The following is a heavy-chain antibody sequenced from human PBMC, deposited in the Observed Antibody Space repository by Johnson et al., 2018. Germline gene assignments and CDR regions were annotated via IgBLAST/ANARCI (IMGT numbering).Heavy chain of an antibody. J-gene: IGHJ6*02. CDR3: AKASHSRNWYHYGLDV. CDR1: GYTFTDYH. V-gene: IGHV1-46*01. D-gene: IGHD3-22*01. Sequence: QVQLVESGAEVKKPGASVRVSCKASGYTFTDYHVHWVRQAPGEGLEWMGIVNPRGGRPTYSQKFQGSVTVTWATSTGTVHMAVNSLRPEDTAVYYCAKASHSRNWYHYGLDVWGQGTTVTVSS. CDR2: VNPRGGRP.